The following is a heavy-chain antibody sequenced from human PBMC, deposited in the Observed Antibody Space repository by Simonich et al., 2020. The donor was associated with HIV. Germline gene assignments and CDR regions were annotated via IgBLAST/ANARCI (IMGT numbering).Heavy chain of an antibody. V-gene: IGHV3-11*01. J-gene: IGHJ4*02. CDR1: GFIFSDYY. CDR2: ISSSGSTI. Sequence: QVQLVESGGGLVKPGGSLRLSCAASGFIFSDYYMSWIRQAPGKGRGWVSYISSSGSTIYYADSVKGRFTISRDNAKNSLYLQMNSLRAEDTAVYYCARDYYYDSDGYYTFDYWGQGTLVTVSS. D-gene: IGHD3-22*01. CDR3: ARDYYYDSDGYYTFDY.